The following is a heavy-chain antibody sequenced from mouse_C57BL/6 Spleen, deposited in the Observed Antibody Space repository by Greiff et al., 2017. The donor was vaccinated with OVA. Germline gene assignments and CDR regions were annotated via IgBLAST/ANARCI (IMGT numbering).Heavy chain of an antibody. CDR3: ARELTGPAWFAY. CDR2: ISYDGSN. CDR1: GYSITSGYY. Sequence: EVKLQESGPGLVKPSQSLSLTCSVTGYSITSGYYWNWIRQFPGNKLEWMGYISYDGSNNYNPSLKNRISITRDTSKNQFFLKLNSVTTEDTATYYCARELTGPAWFAYWGQGTLVTVSA. J-gene: IGHJ3*01. V-gene: IGHV3-6*01. D-gene: IGHD4-1*01.